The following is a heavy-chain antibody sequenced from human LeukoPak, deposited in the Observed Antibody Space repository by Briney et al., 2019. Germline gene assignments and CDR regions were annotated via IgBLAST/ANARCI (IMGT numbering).Heavy chain of an antibody. V-gene: IGHV3-30*18. Sequence: PGGSLRLSCAASGFTFSSYGMHWVRQVPGKGLEWVAVISYDGSNKYYADSVKGRFTISRDSSKNTLYLQMNSLRAEDTAVYYCAKDQWELLYYFDYWGQGTLVTVSS. CDR2: ISYDGSNK. J-gene: IGHJ4*02. CDR3: AKDQWELLYYFDY. CDR1: GFTFSSYG. D-gene: IGHD1-26*01.